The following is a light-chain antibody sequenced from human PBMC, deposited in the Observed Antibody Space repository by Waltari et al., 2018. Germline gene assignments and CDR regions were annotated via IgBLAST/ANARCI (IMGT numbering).Light chain of an antibody. V-gene: IGLV1-40*01. CDR1: SYNIGAGYD. CDR3: QSYDSSLSAL. J-gene: IGLJ2*01. CDR2: GNS. Sequence: QSVLTQPPSVSGAPGQRVTIACTGSSYNIGAGYDVHWYQQLPGTAPKLLIYGNSPRPSGVPDRCSGSRSGASASLAITGLQAEDEADYYCQSYDSSLSALFGGGTKLTVL.